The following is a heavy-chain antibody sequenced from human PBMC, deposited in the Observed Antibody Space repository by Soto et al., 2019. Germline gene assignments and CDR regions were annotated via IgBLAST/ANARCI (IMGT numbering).Heavy chain of an antibody. V-gene: IGHV4-59*01. CDR1: GGSLSPYY. D-gene: IGHD1-20*01. CDR2: IWFSGTT. J-gene: IGHJ5*02. CDR3: ARESSGNHNHNWFDP. Sequence: QVQLQESGPGLVKPSETLSLTCTVSGGSLSPYYWSWVRQPPGKGLEWIGFIWFSGTTTYNPSLRRRVTMSVDTSKNQLSLELNSVTAADTAVYYCARESSGNHNHNWFDPWGLGTLVTVSA.